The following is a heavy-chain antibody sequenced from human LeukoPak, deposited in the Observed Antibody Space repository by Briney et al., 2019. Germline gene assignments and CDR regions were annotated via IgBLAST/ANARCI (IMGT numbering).Heavy chain of an antibody. V-gene: IGHV3-33*06. Sequence: GRSLRLSCAASGFTFSSYGMHWVRQAPGKGLEWVAVIWYDGSNKYYADSVKGRFTISRDNSKNTLYLQMNSLRAEDTAVYYCAKVWPRSSGWYYFDYWGQGTLVTVSS. J-gene: IGHJ4*02. D-gene: IGHD6-19*01. CDR1: GFTFSSYG. CDR2: IWYDGSNK. CDR3: AKVWPRSSGWYYFDY.